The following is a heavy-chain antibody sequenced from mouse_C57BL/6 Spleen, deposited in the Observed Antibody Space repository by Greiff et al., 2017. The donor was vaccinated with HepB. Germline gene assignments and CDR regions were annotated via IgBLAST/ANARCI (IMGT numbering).Heavy chain of an antibody. J-gene: IGHJ2*01. D-gene: IGHD1-1*02. CDR1: GYTFTSYW. V-gene: IGHV1-50*01. CDR3: ATGYGPDY. CDR2: IDPSDSYT. Sequence: QVQLQQPGAELVKPGASVKLSCKASGYTFTSYWMQWVKQRPGQGLEWIGEIDPSDSYTNYNQKFKGKATLTVDTSSSTAYMQLSSLTSEDAAVYYCATGYGPDYWGQGTTLTVSS.